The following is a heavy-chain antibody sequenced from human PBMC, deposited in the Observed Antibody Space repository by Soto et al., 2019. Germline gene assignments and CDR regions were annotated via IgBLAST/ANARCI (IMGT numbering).Heavy chain of an antibody. D-gene: IGHD2-21*02. Sequence: PGGSLRLSCAASGFTFSRYYMHWIRQAPGKGLEWVSYIRSSGRTICYADSVKVRFTISRDNAKNGLDLQMNSLRAEDTAVYYCARDPRIVYVTDYAFHXWGQGTPVTVSX. J-gene: IGHJ4*01. CDR2: IRSSGRTI. CDR1: GFTFSRYY. V-gene: IGHV3-11*01. CDR3: ARDPRIVYVTDYAFHX.